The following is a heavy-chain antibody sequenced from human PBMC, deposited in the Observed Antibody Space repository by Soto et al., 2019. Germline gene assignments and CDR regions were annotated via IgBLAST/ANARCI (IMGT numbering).Heavy chain of an antibody. CDR2: ISGSGGST. D-gene: IGHD3-22*01. CDR3: TKDAGYDTSGYGGGAVYLEH. CDR1: GFTFSSCA. J-gene: IGHJ1*01. Sequence: WGSLRLSCAASGFTFSSCAMSWVRQAPGKGLEWVSGISGSGGSTYYAASVKGRFTISRDNSKNTLYLQMNSRRAEGTAVYYCTKDAGYDTSGYGGGAVYLEHWGQGTLVTVSS. V-gene: IGHV3-23*01.